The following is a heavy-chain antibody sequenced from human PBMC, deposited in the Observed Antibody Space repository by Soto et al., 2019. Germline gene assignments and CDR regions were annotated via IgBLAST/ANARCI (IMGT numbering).Heavy chain of an antibody. CDR1: GFTFSSYA. Sequence: PVGSLRLSCAASGFTFSSYAMHWVRQAPGKGLEWVAVISYDGSNKYYADSVKGRFTISRDNSKNTLYLQMNSLRAEDTAVYYCARDLLAVAGNYYYYYGMDVWGQGTTVTVSS. J-gene: IGHJ6*02. D-gene: IGHD6-19*01. CDR2: ISYDGSNK. V-gene: IGHV3-30-3*01. CDR3: ARDLLAVAGNYYYYYGMDV.